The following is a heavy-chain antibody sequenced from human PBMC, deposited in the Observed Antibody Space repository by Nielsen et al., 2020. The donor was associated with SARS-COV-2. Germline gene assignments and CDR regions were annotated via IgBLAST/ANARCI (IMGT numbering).Heavy chain of an antibody. J-gene: IGHJ6*02. V-gene: IGHV4-4*02. CDR3: ARDGQQNYYDSSGPNGYYGMDV. CDR1: GGSISSSNW. Sequence: GSLRLSCAVSGGSISSSNWWSWVRPPPGKGLEWIGEIYHSGSTNYNPSLKSRVTISVDKSKNQFSLKLSSVTAADTAVYYCARDGQQNYYDSSGPNGYYGMDVWGQGTTVTVSS. D-gene: IGHD3-22*01. CDR2: IYHSGST.